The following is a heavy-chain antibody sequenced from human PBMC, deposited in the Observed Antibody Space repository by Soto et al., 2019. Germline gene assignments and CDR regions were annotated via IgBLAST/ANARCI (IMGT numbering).Heavy chain of an antibody. CDR2: VYHTGDT. CDR1: GGTVASSHW. Sequence: LSLTCGVSGGTVASSHWWSWVRQSPGRGLEWIGNVYHTGDTNFNPSLQSRVTFSVDKSSNQFSLRLTSVTAADTAVYFCAREIGTGGGNNYFGPWGPGTLVTVSS. CDR3: AREIGTGGGNNYFGP. V-gene: IGHV4-4*01. J-gene: IGHJ5*02. D-gene: IGHD7-27*01.